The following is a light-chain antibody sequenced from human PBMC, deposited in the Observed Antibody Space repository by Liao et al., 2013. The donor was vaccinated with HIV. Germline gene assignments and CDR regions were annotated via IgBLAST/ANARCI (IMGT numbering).Light chain of an antibody. V-gene: IGLV3-21*01. CDR1: NIGSKS. CDR2: YDN. Sequence: SSGLTQPPSVSVAPGKTARITCGGNNIGSKSVHWYQQKPGQAPVVVLFYDNDRPSGIPERFSGSKSGNTATLTISATQAMDEADYYCQAWDIRTGVFGGGTKLTVL. J-gene: IGLJ3*02. CDR3: QAWDIRTGV.